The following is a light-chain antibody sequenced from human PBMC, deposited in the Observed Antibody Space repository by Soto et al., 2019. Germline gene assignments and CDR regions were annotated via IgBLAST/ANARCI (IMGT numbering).Light chain of an antibody. J-gene: IGKJ3*01. CDR1: QSVSRSY. Sequence: EIVLTQSPGTLSLSPGERATISCRASQSVSRSYLAWYQQKPGQAPRLLIYGASSRVTGIPDRFSGSGSGTDFTLTISRLEPEDFAVYYCQQYGISPIFTFGPGTKVDI. CDR3: QQYGISPIFT. CDR2: GAS. V-gene: IGKV3-20*01.